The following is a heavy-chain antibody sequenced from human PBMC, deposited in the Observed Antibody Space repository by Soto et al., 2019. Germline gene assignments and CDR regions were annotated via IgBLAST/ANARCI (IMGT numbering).Heavy chain of an antibody. D-gene: IGHD3-22*01. V-gene: IGHV3-30*18. CDR2: ISYDGSNK. CDR3: AQDTYCYDNSGSYVFQY. CDR1: GLTFSSYG. Sequence: QVQLVESGGGVVQPGRSLRLSCAASGLTFSSYGMHWVRQAPGKGLEWVAVISYDGSNKNYPESVKGRFTISRDNSKNTLYLQMNSLRAEDTALYYCAQDTYCYDNSGSYVFQYWGQGTLVTVSS. J-gene: IGHJ4*02.